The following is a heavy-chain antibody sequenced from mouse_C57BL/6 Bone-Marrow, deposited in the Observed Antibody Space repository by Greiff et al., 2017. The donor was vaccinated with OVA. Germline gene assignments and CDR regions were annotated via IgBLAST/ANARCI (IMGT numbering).Heavy chain of an antibody. CDR3: ARAYSNYVDYYAMDY. D-gene: IGHD2-5*01. CDR2: INPGSGGT. CDR1: GYAFTNYL. J-gene: IGHJ4*01. Sequence: VKLQQSGAELVRPGTSVKVSCKASGYAFTNYLIEWVKQRPGQGLEWIGVINPGSGGTNYNEKFKGKATLTADKSSSTAYMQLSSLTSEDSAVYFCARAYSNYVDYYAMDYWSQGTSVTVSS. V-gene: IGHV1-54*01.